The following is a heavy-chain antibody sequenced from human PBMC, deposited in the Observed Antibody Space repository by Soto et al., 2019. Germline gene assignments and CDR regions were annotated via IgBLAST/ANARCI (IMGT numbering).Heavy chain of an antibody. CDR2: FSGPGGGT. CDR1: GFTFSRYV. J-gene: IGHJ3*02. D-gene: IGHD6-13*01. CDR3: ARGTPIPADGDTFDI. Sequence: GESLKISCPASGFTFSRYVMRWVRQAPGKGLEWVSTFSGPGGGTYYADSVKGRFTISRDNCKSSLYLQMRSRRAEDTTVYYCARGTPIPADGDTFDIWGQGTVVTVS. V-gene: IGHV3-23*01.